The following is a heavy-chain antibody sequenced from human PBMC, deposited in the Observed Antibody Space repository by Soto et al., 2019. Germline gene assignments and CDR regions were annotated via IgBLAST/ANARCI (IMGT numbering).Heavy chain of an antibody. J-gene: IGHJ1*01. CDR2: FDPEEGKM. CDR1: GYSLNELC. D-gene: IGHD3-10*01. Sequence: ASVKVSCKVSGYSLNELCMHWVRQPPGKGLEWIGGFDPEEGKMIYAQNFQGRVTMTEDTSTDTAYMGLNSLTSEDTAIYYCATDLGVALAPLSILYFQQWGQGTVVTSPQ. CDR3: ATDLGVALAPLSILYFQQ. V-gene: IGHV1-24*01.